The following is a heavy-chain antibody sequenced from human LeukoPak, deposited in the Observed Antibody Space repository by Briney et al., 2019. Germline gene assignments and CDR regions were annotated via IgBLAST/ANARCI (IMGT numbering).Heavy chain of an antibody. CDR3: ARLDGYCSGGSCYSVSFVDP. Sequence: PSETLSLTCTVSGGSISSSNYYWGWIRQPPGKGLEWIGCIYYSGSTYYNPSLKSRVTISVDTSKNQFSLKLSSVTAADTAVYYCARLDGYCSGGSCYSVSFVDPWGQGTLVTVSS. D-gene: IGHD2-15*01. CDR2: IYYSGST. CDR1: GGSISSSNYY. J-gene: IGHJ5*02. V-gene: IGHV4-39*01.